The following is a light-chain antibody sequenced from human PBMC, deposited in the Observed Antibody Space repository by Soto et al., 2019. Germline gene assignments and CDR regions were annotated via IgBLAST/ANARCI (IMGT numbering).Light chain of an antibody. Sequence: EIVLTQSPGTLSLSPGERATLSCRASQSLSNFYLAWYQQKPGQAPRLLIYGTSNRATGIPDRFSGSGSGTDFTLTITRLEPEDFAVYYCQQHGSSLFTFGPGTKVEMK. J-gene: IGKJ3*01. V-gene: IGKV3-20*01. CDR1: QSLSNFY. CDR3: QQHGSSLFT. CDR2: GTS.